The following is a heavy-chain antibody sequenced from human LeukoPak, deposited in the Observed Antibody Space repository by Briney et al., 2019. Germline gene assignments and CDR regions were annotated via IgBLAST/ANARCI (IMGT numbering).Heavy chain of an antibody. CDR1: GGSISSYY. Sequence: SETLSLTCTVSGGSISSYYWSWIRQPPGKGLEWIGYIYYSGSTNYNPPLKSRVTISVDTSKNQFSLKLSSVTAADTAVYYCARGLGYCSSISCLNYGMDVWGQGTTVTVS. J-gene: IGHJ6*02. V-gene: IGHV4-59*01. D-gene: IGHD2-2*01. CDR3: ARGLGYCSSISCLNYGMDV. CDR2: IYYSGST.